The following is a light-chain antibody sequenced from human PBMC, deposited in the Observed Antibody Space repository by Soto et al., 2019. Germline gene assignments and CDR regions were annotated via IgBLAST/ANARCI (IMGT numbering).Light chain of an antibody. J-gene: IGKJ5*01. CDR3: QQTYTNPEIT. Sequence: DIQMTQAPSSLSASVGDRVTITCRSSQSISISLNLHQLKPGKAPNILMYGASYLKRGVPTRFSGSGSGTDFTITISSLQPEDFATYYCQQTYTNPEITFGQLPRLEIK. CDR1: QSISIS. V-gene: IGKV1-39*01. CDR2: GAS.